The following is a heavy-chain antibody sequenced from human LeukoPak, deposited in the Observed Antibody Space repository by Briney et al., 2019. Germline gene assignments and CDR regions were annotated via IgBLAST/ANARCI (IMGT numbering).Heavy chain of an antibody. Sequence: ASVKVSCEASGYTFTSYDINWVRQATGQGLEWMGWMNPNSGNTGYAQKFQGRVTMTRNTSISTACMELSSLRSEDTAVYYCARTTYYYGSGGGDLFDYWGQGTLVTVSS. CDR3: ARTTYYYGSGGGDLFDY. D-gene: IGHD3-10*01. J-gene: IGHJ4*02. CDR1: GYTFTSYD. CDR2: MNPNSGNT. V-gene: IGHV1-8*01.